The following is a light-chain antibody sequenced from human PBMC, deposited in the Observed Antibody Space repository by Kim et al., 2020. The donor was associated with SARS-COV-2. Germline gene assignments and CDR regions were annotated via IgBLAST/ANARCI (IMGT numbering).Light chain of an antibody. CDR2: YKSHSDN. J-gene: IGLJ1*01. V-gene: IGLV5-45*02. CDR1: SGINVGTYR. Sequence: QPVLTQPSSLSASPGASASLTCTLRSGINVGTYRIYWYQQKPGSPPQYLLRYKSHSDNQKGSGVPSRFSGSKDASANAGILLISGLQSEDEADYYCMIWHNSAFVFGTGTKVTVL. CDR3: MIWHNSAFV.